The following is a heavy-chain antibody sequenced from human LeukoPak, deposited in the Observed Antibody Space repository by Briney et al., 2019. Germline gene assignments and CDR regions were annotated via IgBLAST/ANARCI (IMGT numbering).Heavy chain of an antibody. CDR2: IKQDGSEK. CDR1: GFTFSRYW. V-gene: IGHV3-7*01. CDR3: VRVSCTNGVCYGFDY. D-gene: IGHD2-8*01. J-gene: IGHJ4*02. Sequence: GGSLRLSCAASGFTFSRYWISWVRQAPGKGLEWVANIKQDGSEKYYVDSVKGRFTISRDNAKNSLYLQMNSLRGEDTSVYYCVRVSCTNGVCYGFDYWGQGTLVTVSS.